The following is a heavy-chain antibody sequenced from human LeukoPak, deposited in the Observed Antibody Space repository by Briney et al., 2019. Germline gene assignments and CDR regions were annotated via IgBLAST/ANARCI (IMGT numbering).Heavy chain of an antibody. J-gene: IGHJ4*02. D-gene: IGHD3-16*01. CDR1: GGTFSSYA. CDR3: ARDTITFGGVIFDY. V-gene: IGHV1-69*01. CDR2: IIPIFGTA. Sequence: GASVKVSCKASGGTFSSYATSWVRQAPGQGLEWMGGIIPIFGTANYAQKLQGRVTITADESTSTAYMELSSLRSEDTAVYYCARDTITFGGVIFDYWGQGTLVTVSS.